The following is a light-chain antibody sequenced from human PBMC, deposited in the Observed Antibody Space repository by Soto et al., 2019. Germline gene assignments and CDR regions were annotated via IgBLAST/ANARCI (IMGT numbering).Light chain of an antibody. CDR2: GAS. Sequence: EIVLTQSPGTLSLSAGGRATLSCMASQSVSSSYLAWYQRKPCQAPRLLIYGASSRATGIPDRFSGSGSGTDFTLTISRLEPEDFAVYYCQQYGSSPLTFGGGTKVDI. V-gene: IGKV3-20*01. J-gene: IGKJ4*01. CDR1: QSVSSSY. CDR3: QQYGSSPLT.